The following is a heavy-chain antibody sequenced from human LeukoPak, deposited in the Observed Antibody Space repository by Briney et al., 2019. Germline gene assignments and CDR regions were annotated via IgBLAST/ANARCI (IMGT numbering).Heavy chain of an antibody. CDR1: GFTFSSYW. J-gene: IGHJ4*02. CDR3: TTDRAVAAVGDFDY. CDR2: IKRKSDGGTT. D-gene: IGHD6-13*01. V-gene: IGHV3-15*01. Sequence: GGSLRLSCAASGFTFSSYWMSWVRQAPGKGLEWVGRIKRKSDGGTTDLAAPVKGRCTISRDDSKNTLYLQMNSLKAEDTAVYYCTTDRAVAAVGDFDYWGQGTLVTVSS.